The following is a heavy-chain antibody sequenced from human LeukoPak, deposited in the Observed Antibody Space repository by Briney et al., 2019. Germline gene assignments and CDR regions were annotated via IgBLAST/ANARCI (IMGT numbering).Heavy chain of an antibody. CDR3: ASDFSAAMSYFDY. CDR1: GFTSSRYA. V-gene: IGHV3-33*01. J-gene: IGHJ4*02. D-gene: IGHD2-2*01. Sequence: GRSLRLSCAASGFTSSRYAMHWVRQAPGKGLEWVAVIWYDGSNKYYADSVKGRFTISRDNSKNTLYLQMNSLRAEDTAVYYCASDFSAAMSYFDYWGQGTLVTVSS. CDR2: IWYDGSNK.